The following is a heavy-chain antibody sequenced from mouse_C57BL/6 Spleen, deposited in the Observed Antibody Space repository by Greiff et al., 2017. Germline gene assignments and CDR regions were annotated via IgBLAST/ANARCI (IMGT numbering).Heavy chain of an antibody. Sequence: QVQLQQSGPELVKPGASVKISCKASGYSFTSYYIHWVKQRPGQGLEWIGWIYPGSGNTKYNEKFKGKATLTADTSSCTAYMQLSSLTSADSAVXYCARPAYYSNYVFDYWGQGTTLTVSS. CDR1: GYSFTSYY. CDR2: IYPGSGNT. V-gene: IGHV1-66*01. J-gene: IGHJ2*01. D-gene: IGHD2-5*01. CDR3: ARPAYYSNYVFDY.